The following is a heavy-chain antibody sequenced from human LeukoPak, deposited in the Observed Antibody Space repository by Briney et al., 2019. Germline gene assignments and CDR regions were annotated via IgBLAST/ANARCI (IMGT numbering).Heavy chain of an antibody. CDR1: AYTCTNNY. CDR2: ISPSGGST. Sequence: AAVKMTCRASAYTCTNNYMHWGRHAPGQKVQWMGMISPSGGSTSYPQKFQGRVTMTRDTSTSTVYMELSSLRSEDTAVYFCARDGVAGTYYFDYWGQGTLVTVSS. V-gene: IGHV1-46*01. CDR3: ARDGVAGTYYFDY. D-gene: IGHD6-19*01. J-gene: IGHJ4*02.